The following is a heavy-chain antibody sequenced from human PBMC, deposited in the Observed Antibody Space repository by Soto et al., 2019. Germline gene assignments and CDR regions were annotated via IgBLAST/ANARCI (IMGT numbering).Heavy chain of an antibody. Sequence: QVQLVQSGAEVREPGASVKVSCKASGYSLTSLDINWVRQTTGQGLEWMGWMQPSSGRTGYAQKFQGRVTMTRDTSINTAYMELSSLTSDDTAFHYCARGVTAGVDYWGQGTLVTVSS. CDR2: MQPSSGRT. CDR3: ARGVTAGVDY. D-gene: IGHD1-26*01. J-gene: IGHJ4*02. CDR1: GYSLTSLD. V-gene: IGHV1-8*01.